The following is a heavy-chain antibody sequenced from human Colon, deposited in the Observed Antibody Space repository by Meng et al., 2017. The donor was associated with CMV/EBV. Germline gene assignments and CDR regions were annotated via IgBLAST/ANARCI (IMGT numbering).Heavy chain of an antibody. CDR1: GYTFTSYD. Sequence: ASVKVSCKASGYTFTSYDIHWVRQAPGQGREWMGWMNPDSGATVYVQKFQGRVTMTRDTSRSTAFIELSSLRSEDTAVYFCARGPYGSGSYRFEFWGQGTQVTVSS. CDR2: MNPDSGAT. CDR3: ARGPYGSGSYRFEF. V-gene: IGHV1-8*01. D-gene: IGHD3-10*01. J-gene: IGHJ4*02.